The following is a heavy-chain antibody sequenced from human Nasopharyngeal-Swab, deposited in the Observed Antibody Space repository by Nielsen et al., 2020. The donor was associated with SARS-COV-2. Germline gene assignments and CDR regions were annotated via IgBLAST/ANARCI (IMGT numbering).Heavy chain of an antibody. CDR3: ARGPPSSSWSDYYYYGMDV. D-gene: IGHD6-13*01. CDR1: GFTFSSYS. Sequence: GESLKISCAASGFTFSSYSMNWVRQAPGKGLEWVSYISSSSSTIYYADSVKGRFTISRDNAKNSLYLQMNSLRDEDTAVYYCARGPPSSSWSDYYYYGMDVWGQGTTVTVSS. CDR2: ISSSSSTI. J-gene: IGHJ6*02. V-gene: IGHV3-48*02.